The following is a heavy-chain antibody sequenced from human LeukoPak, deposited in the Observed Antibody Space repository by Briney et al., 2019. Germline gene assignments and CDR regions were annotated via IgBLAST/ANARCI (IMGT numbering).Heavy chain of an antibody. CDR3: AQSSSGGYFPIDY. V-gene: IGHV3-23*01. Sequence: PGGSLRLSCAASGFTFSSYAMSWVRQAPGKGLEWVSAISGSGGSTYYADSVKGRFTISRDNSKNTLYLQMNSLRAEDTAVYYCAQSSSGGYFPIDYWGQGTLVTVSS. D-gene: IGHD1-26*01. CDR2: ISGSGGST. CDR1: GFTFSSYA. J-gene: IGHJ4*02.